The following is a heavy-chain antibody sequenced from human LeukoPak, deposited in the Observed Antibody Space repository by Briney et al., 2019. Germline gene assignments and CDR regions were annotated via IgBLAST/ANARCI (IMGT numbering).Heavy chain of an antibody. D-gene: IGHD3-22*01. V-gene: IGHV3-48*03. CDR3: ARDSHRWGIITMIVMDAFDI. J-gene: IGHJ3*02. CDR2: FSSSGSTI. Sequence: HPGGSLRLSCAASGFTFSSYEMNWVRQAPGKGLEWVSYFSSSGSTIYYADSVKGRFTISRDNAKNSLYLQMNSLRAEDTAVYYCARDSHRWGIITMIVMDAFDIWGQGTMVTVSS. CDR1: GFTFSSYE.